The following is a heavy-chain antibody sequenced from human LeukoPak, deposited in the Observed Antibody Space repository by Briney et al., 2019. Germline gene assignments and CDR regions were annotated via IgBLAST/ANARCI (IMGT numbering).Heavy chain of an antibody. CDR1: GDSVSSNSAA. Sequence: SQTLSLTCAISGDSVSSNSAAWNWIRQSPSRGLEWLGRTYYRSKWYNDYAVSVKSRITINPDTSKNQFSLQLNSVTPEDTAVYYCASDSPLTTVTTFPYWYFDLWGRGTLVTVSS. V-gene: IGHV6-1*01. D-gene: IGHD4-17*01. J-gene: IGHJ2*01. CDR3: ASDSPLTTVTTFPYWYFDL. CDR2: TYYRSKWYN.